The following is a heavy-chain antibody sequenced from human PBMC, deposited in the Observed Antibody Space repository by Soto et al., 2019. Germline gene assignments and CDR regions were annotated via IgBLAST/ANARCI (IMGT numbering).Heavy chain of an antibody. CDR1: EFMFSDYY. CDR2: ISSTSADT. Sequence: QMHLVESGGALVKPGGSLRLSCAASEFMFSDYYMTWIRQAPGRGLEWVSHISSTSADTNYADSVKGRFVISRDNSRNSLYLQMNSLTVGDTAVYYCTRGGRGTSYYWQYWGQGTLVTVSS. J-gene: IGHJ4*02. V-gene: IGHV3-11*06. CDR3: TRGGRGTSYYWQY. D-gene: IGHD1-26*01.